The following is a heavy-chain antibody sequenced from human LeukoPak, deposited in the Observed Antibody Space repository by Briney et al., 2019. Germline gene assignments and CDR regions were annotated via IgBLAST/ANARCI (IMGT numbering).Heavy chain of an antibody. CDR2: IYPGDSDT. CDR1: GYSSTSYW. J-gene: IGHJ4*02. D-gene: IGHD3-22*01. Sequence: GESLKISCKGSGYSSTSYWIGWVRQMPGKGLEWMGIIYPGDSDTRYSPSFQGQVTISADKSISTAYLQWSSLKASDTAMYYCARLLNYYDSSGYMAYWGQGTLVTVSS. CDR3: ARLLNYYDSSGYMAY. V-gene: IGHV5-51*01.